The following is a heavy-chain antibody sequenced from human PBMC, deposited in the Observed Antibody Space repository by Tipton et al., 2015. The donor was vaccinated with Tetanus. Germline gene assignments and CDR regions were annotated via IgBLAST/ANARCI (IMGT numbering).Heavy chain of an antibody. Sequence: QSGAEVKEPEASVKVSCKASGYNFVNFGISWVRQAPGQGLEWMGWISAYNGKTKYAQRLQGRVTMTTDRSASTAYMDLRRLRSDDTAVYYCARVQEQRIYYYGMDVWGQGTTVTVSS. CDR3: ARVQEQRIYYYGMDV. CDR2: ISAYNGKT. CDR1: GYNFVNFG. V-gene: IGHV1-18*01. D-gene: IGHD6-25*01. J-gene: IGHJ6*02.